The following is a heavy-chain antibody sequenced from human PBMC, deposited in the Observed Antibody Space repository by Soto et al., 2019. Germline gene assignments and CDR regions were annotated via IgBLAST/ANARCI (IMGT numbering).Heavy chain of an antibody. Sequence: GASVKVSCKASGGTFSSYAISWVRQAPGQGLEWMGGIIPIFGTANYAQKFQGRVTITADKSTSTAYMEPSSLRSEDTAVYYCARDVGTAMVTGDYWGQGTLVTVSS. CDR2: IIPIFGTA. V-gene: IGHV1-69*06. D-gene: IGHD5-18*01. CDR1: GGTFSSYA. CDR3: ARDVGTAMVTGDY. J-gene: IGHJ4*02.